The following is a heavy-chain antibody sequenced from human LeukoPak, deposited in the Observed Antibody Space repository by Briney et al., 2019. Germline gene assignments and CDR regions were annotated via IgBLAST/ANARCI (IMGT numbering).Heavy chain of an antibody. V-gene: IGHV4-34*01. CDR2: INHSGST. CDR1: GGSFSGYY. D-gene: IGHD6-19*01. J-gene: IGHJ4*02. Sequence: SETLSLMCALYGGSFSGYYGSWIRQPPGKGREWIGEINHSGSTIYNPSLKSRVTISVDTSKNQFSLKLSSVTAADTAVYYCARHRKGPWWRYSSGCIDYWGQGTLVTVSS. CDR3: ARHRKGPWWRYSSGCIDY.